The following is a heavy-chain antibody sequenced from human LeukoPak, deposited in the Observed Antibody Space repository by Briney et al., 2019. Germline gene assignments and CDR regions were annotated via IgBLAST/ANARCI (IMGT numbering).Heavy chain of an antibody. V-gene: IGHV4-31*03. CDR3: ARAPESYYDSSGYFDY. Sequence: SETLSLTCTVSGGSISSGGYYWSWIRQHPGKGLEWIGYIYYSGSTYYNPSLKSRVTISVDTSKNQFSLKLSSVTAADTAVYYCARAPESYYDSSGYFDYWGQRTLVTVSS. CDR1: GGSISSGGYY. D-gene: IGHD3-22*01. J-gene: IGHJ4*02. CDR2: IYYSGST.